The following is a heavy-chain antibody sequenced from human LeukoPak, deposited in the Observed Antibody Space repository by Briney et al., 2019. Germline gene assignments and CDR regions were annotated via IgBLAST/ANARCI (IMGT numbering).Heavy chain of an antibody. J-gene: IGHJ4*02. D-gene: IGHD2-8*01. CDR1: GYTFTSYG. CDR3: ARASPDLIHGAVDY. Sequence: ASVKVSCKASGYTFTSYGISWVRQAPGQGLAWMGWISAYNGNTNYAQKLQGRVTMTTDTSTSTAYMELRSLRSDDTAVYYCARASPDLIHGAVDYWGQGTLVTVSS. CDR2: ISAYNGNT. V-gene: IGHV1-18*01.